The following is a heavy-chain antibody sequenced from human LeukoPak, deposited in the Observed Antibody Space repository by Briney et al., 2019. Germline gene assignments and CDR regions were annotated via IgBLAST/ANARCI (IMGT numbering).Heavy chain of an antibody. J-gene: IGHJ4*02. CDR2: INPSGGST. CDR1: GYSFTSNY. D-gene: IGHD6-19*01. CDR3: ARGGSLAVAPHLYYFDY. Sequence: GASVKVSCKASGYSFTSNYIHWVRQAPGQGLEWMGIINPSGGSTTYAQNFQGRVTMTRDTSTSAVYMELSSLGSEDTAVYYCARGGSLAVAPHLYYFDYWGQGTLVTVSS. V-gene: IGHV1-46*01.